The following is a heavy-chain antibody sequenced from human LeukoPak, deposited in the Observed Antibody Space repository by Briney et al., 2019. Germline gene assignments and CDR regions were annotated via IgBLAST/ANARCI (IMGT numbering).Heavy chain of an antibody. V-gene: IGHV3-30*18. Sequence: PGGSLRLSCAASGFTFSSYGMHWVRQAPGKGLEWVAVISYDGSNKYYADSVKGRFTISRDNSKNTLYLQMNSLRAEDTAVYYCAKEGYCGGDCYGGFDYWGQGTLVTVSS. J-gene: IGHJ4*02. CDR3: AKEGYCGGDCYGGFDY. CDR1: GFTFSSYG. CDR2: ISYDGSNK. D-gene: IGHD2-21*02.